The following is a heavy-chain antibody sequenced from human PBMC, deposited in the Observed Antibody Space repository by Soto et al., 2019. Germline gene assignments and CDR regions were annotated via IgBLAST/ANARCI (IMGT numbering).Heavy chain of an antibody. CDR2: IWYDGSNK. J-gene: IGHJ6*01. CDR1: GFTFSSYG. Sequence: QVQLVESGGGVVQPGRSLRLSCAASGFTFSSYGMHWVRQAPGKGLEWVAVIWYDGSNKYYADSVKGRFTISRDNSKNTLYLQMNSLRAEDTAVYYCARDEGYGSGSYYSAGGYYGMDVW. D-gene: IGHD3-10*01. V-gene: IGHV3-33*01. CDR3: ARDEGYGSGSYYSAGGYYGMDV.